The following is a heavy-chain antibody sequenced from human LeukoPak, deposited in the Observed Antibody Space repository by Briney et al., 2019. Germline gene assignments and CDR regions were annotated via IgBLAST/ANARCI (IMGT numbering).Heavy chain of an antibody. V-gene: IGHV3-11*01. CDR3: ASHTLQGPYYYYMDV. D-gene: IGHD1-1*01. CDR1: GFTFSDYY. CDR2: TSSSGSTI. Sequence: GGSLRLSCAASGFTFSDYYMSWIRQAPGKGLEWVSYTSSSGSTIYYADSVKGRFTISRDNAKNSLYLQMNSLRAEDTAVYYCASHTLQGPYYYYMDVWGKGTTVTISS. J-gene: IGHJ6*03.